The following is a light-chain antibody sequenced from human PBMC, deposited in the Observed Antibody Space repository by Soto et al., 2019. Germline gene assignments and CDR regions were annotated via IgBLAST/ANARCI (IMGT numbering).Light chain of an antibody. Sequence: QSVLTQPRSVSGSPGQSVAISCTGTSSDIGGYNYVSWYQQHPGKAPKVMIYDVDKRPSGVPDRFSGSKSGNTASLTISDLQTEDEADYYCCSNAGRPDVFGTGTKAT. J-gene: IGLJ1*01. V-gene: IGLV2-11*01. CDR2: DVD. CDR1: SSDIGGYNY. CDR3: CSNAGRPDV.